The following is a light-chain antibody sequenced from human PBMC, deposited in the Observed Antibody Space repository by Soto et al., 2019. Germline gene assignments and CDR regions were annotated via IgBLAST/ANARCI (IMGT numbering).Light chain of an antibody. CDR2: DVS. Sequence: QSVLTQPASVSGSPGQSITISCTGTSSDVGGYNYVSWYQQHPGKAPKLVMYDVSNRPSGVSNRFSGSNSGNTASLTISGLQAEDEADYFCGSYRSSIPLGGVFGGGTKLTVL. J-gene: IGLJ2*01. CDR3: GSYRSSIPLGGV. V-gene: IGLV2-14*01. CDR1: SSDVGGYNY.